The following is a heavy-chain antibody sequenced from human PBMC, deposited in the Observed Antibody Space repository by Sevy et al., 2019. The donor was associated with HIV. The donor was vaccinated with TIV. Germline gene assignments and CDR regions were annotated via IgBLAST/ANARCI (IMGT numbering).Heavy chain of an antibody. V-gene: IGHV3-48*02. CDR3: ARAASSGWWLTTLKLGYYYGMDV. Sequence: GGSLRLSCAASGFTFSSYSMNWGRQAPGKGLEWVSYISSSSSTIYYADSVKGRFTISRDNAKNSLYLQMNSLRDEDTAVYYGARAASSGWWLTTLKLGYYYGMDVWGQGTTVTVSS. CDR1: GFTFSSYS. J-gene: IGHJ6*02. CDR2: ISSSSSTI. D-gene: IGHD6-19*01.